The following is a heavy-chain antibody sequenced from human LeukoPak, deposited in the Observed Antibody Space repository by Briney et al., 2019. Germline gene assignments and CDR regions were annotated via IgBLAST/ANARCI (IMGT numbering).Heavy chain of an antibody. Sequence: RWASVKVSCKASGYTFTSYDINWVRQATGQGLEWMGWMNPNSGNTGYAQRFQGRVTFTRNTSISTAYMELSSLRSEDTAVYYCARGLLSFMRSDYSNYWDNWFDPWGQGTLVTVSS. CDR2: MNPNSGNT. CDR1: GYTFTSYD. J-gene: IGHJ5*02. V-gene: IGHV1-8*01. CDR3: ARGLLSFMRSDYSNYWDNWFDP. D-gene: IGHD4-11*01.